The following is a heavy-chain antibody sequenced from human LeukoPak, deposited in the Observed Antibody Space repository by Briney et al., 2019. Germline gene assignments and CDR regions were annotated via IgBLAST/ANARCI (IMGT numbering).Heavy chain of an antibody. V-gene: IGHV3-30*02. CDR3: AKEMNDYVDYFHMDV. CDR1: GLTFSSYA. CDR2: IRYDGTKK. Sequence: GGSLRLSCAASGLTFSSYAMHWVRQAPGKGLDWVAFIRYDGTKKYCADSVKGRFTVSRDNSKNTLYLQMNSLRAEDTAVYYCAKEMNDYVDYFHMDVWGKGTTVTVSS. J-gene: IGHJ6*04. D-gene: IGHD4-17*01.